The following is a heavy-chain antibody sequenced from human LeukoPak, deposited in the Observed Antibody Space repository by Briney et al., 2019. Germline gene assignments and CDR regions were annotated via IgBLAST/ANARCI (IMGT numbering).Heavy chain of an antibody. Sequence: GRSLRLSCAASGFTFSGYAMHWVRQAPGKGLEWVAVISYDGSNKYYADSVKGRITISRDNSKNTLYLQMNSLRAEDTAVYYCASSNLAAADYWGQGTLVTVSS. V-gene: IGHV3-30-3*01. D-gene: IGHD6-13*01. CDR3: ASSNLAAADY. CDR2: ISYDGSNK. CDR1: GFTFSGYA. J-gene: IGHJ4*02.